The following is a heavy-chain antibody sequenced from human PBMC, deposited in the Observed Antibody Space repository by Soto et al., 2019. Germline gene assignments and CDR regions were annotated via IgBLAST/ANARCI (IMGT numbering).Heavy chain of an antibody. J-gene: IGHJ5*02. D-gene: IGHD2-2*01. CDR3: ANVHCSSTSFYLTGAGNWFDP. CDR1: GGSFSGYY. V-gene: IGHV4-34*01. Sequence: PAETLSSTCAVYGGSFSGYYWSWIRQPPGKVLELIGEINHSGNTNYKPSLKSRVTISVDTSKNQFSLKLSSVTAADTAVYSCANVHCSSTSFYLTGAGNWFDPCGQGPLVT. CDR2: INHSGNT.